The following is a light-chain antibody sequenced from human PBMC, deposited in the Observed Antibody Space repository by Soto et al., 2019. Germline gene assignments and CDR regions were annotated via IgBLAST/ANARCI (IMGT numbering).Light chain of an antibody. Sequence: DIEMTQSPSTLSVSVGDRVTITCGASQTISSWLAWYQQKPGQAPKLLIYKASTLKSGVPSRLRGSGYGTEFTLTISSMKNDDFATYYCQHYNSYSEAFGQGTKVDIK. CDR2: KAS. V-gene: IGKV1-5*03. J-gene: IGKJ1*01. CDR3: QHYNSYSEA. CDR1: QTISSW.